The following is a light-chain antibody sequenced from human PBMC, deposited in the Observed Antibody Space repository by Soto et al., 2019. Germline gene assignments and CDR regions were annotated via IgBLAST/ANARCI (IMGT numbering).Light chain of an antibody. Sequence: DIQMTQPPSSLSASVGDRVTITCQASQDISNYLNWYQQKPGKAPKLLIYDASNLETGVPSRFSGSGSGTDFTFTISSLQPEDIATYYCQQYDNLPRVTFGGGTKVEIK. CDR1: QDISNY. J-gene: IGKJ4*01. CDR2: DAS. CDR3: QQYDNLPRVT. V-gene: IGKV1-33*01.